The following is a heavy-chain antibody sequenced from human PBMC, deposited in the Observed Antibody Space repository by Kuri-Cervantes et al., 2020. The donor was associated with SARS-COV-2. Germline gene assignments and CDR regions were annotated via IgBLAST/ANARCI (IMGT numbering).Heavy chain of an antibody. CDR1: GFTFSSYG. Sequence: GESLKISCAASGFTFSSYGMHWVRQAPGKGLEWVAVIWYDGSNKYYADSVKGRFTISRDNSKNTLYLQMNSLRAEDTAVYYCARDCVRWFDPWGQGTLVTVSS. J-gene: IGHJ5*02. V-gene: IGHV3-33*01. CDR2: IWYDGSNK. CDR3: ARDCVRWFDP.